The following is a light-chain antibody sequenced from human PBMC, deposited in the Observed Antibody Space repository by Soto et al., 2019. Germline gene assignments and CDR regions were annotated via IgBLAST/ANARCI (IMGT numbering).Light chain of an antibody. CDR2: NVS. CDR1: SSDVGGYNY. CDR3: NSYTASRTLV. Sequence: QSALTQPASVSGSPGQSITISCTGTSSDVGGYNYVSWYQHHPGKAPKLLIYNVSDRPSGVSNRFSGSKSGNTDSLIISGLQAEDEADYYCNSYTASRTLVFGGGTKLTVL. V-gene: IGLV2-14*03. J-gene: IGLJ2*01.